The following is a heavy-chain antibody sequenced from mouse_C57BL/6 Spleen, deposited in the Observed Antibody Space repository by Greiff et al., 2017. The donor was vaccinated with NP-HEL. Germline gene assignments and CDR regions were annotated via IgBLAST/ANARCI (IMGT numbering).Heavy chain of an antibody. CDR1: GYTFTSYD. Sequence: QVQLQQSGPELVKPGASVKLSCKASGYTFTSYDINWVKQRPGQGLEWIGWIYPRDGSTKYNEKFKGEATLTVDTSSSTAYMELHSLTSEDSAVYCCARSTVVARGYYFDYWGQGTTLTVSS. J-gene: IGHJ2*01. D-gene: IGHD1-1*01. V-gene: IGHV1-85*01. CDR3: ARSTVVARGYYFDY. CDR2: IYPRDGST.